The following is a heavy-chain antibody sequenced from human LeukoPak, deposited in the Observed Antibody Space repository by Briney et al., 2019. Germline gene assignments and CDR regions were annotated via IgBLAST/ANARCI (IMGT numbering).Heavy chain of an antibody. CDR1: GGSISSYY. CDR2: IYYSGST. CDR3: ARTYYYGSGSFYYYYYGMDV. J-gene: IGHJ6*02. V-gene: IGHV4-59*01. D-gene: IGHD3-10*01. Sequence: SETLSLTCTVSGGSISSYYWSWIRQPPGKGLEWIGYIYYSGSTNYNPSLKSRVTISVDTSKNQFSLKLSSVTAADTAVYYCARTYYYGSGSFYYYYYGMDVWDQGTTVTVSS.